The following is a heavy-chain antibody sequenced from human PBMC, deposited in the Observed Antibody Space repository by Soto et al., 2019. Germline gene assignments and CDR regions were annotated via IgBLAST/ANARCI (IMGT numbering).Heavy chain of an antibody. CDR3: ARGPSAYGDYVDY. Sequence: QVQLVESGGGVVQPGRSLRLSCAAPGFTFSSYGMHWVRQAPGKGLEWVAVIWYDGSNKYYADSVKGRFTISRDNSKNTLYLQMNSLRAEDTAVYYCARGPSAYGDYVDYWGQGTLVTVSS. J-gene: IGHJ4*02. CDR1: GFTFSSYG. CDR2: IWYDGSNK. D-gene: IGHD4-17*01. V-gene: IGHV3-33*01.